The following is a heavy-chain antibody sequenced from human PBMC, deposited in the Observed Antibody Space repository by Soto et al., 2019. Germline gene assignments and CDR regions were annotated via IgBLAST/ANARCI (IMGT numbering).Heavy chain of an antibody. D-gene: IGHD2-15*01. CDR3: ARCRGLSSAFMDV. CDR2: IIPIHGTA. Sequence: QVQLVQSGVEVKKPGSSVKFSCKASGGTVSSYAISWVRRDPENGVEGMGGIIPIHGTANYAQKLQGRVTITADESTSTAYMEPSSLRSEDTAVYYCARCRGLSSAFMDVWGQGTTVTVSS. CDR1: GGTVSSYA. V-gene: IGHV1-69*11. J-gene: IGHJ6*02.